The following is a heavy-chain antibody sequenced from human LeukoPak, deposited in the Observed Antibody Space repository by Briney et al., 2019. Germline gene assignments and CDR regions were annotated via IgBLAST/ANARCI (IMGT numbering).Heavy chain of an antibody. CDR3: ARDFAAYCSGGSCYSPYFDY. J-gene: IGHJ4*02. D-gene: IGHD2-15*01. CDR1: GFTFRSYG. CDR2: IWYDGSNK. Sequence: GRSLRLSCAASGFTFRSYGMHWVRQAPGKGLEWVAVIWYDGSNKYYADSVKGRFTISRDNSKNTLYLQMNSLRAEDTAVYYCARDFAAYCSGGSCYSPYFDYWGQGTLVTVSS. V-gene: IGHV3-33*01.